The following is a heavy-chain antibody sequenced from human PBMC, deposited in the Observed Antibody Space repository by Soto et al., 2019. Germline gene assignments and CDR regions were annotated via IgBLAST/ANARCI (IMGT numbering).Heavy chain of an antibody. D-gene: IGHD2-15*01. CDR3: ARGRVVVVVAARRYWFDP. Sequence: QVQLQESRPGLVKPSQTLSLTCTVSGGSISSGGYYWSWIRQHPGKILEWIGYIYYSGSNYYNPSLKNRVTISVGTSKTQFSLKLSSVTAADTVVYYCARGRVVVVVAARRYWFDPWGQGTLVTVSS. CDR1: GGSISSGGYY. J-gene: IGHJ5*02. V-gene: IGHV4-31*03. CDR2: IYYSGSN.